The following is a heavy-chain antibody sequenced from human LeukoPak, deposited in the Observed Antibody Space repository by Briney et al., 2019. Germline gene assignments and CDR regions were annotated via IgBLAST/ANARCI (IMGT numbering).Heavy chain of an antibody. CDR3: AKELNYYDSSGYYTY. Sequence: HAGGSLRLSCAASGFTFSSHAMSWVRQAPGKGLEWVSAISGSGDSTYNADSVKGRLTISRDNSKNTLYLQMNSLRVEDTAIYYCAKELNYYDSSGYYTYWGQGTLVTVSS. J-gene: IGHJ4*02. D-gene: IGHD3-22*01. CDR1: GFTFSSHA. V-gene: IGHV3-23*01. CDR2: ISGSGDST.